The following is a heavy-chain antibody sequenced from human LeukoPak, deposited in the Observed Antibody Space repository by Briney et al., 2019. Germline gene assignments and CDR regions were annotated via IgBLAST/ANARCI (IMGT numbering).Heavy chain of an antibody. D-gene: IGHD3-3*01. J-gene: IGHJ3*02. Sequence: SETLPLTCTVSGGSISSSSYYWGWIRQPPGKGLEWIGSIYYSGSTYYNPSLKSRVTISVDTSKNQFSLKLSSVTAADTAVYYCASLPLRFLEWLYAFDIWGQGTMVAVSS. CDR1: GGSISSSSYY. CDR3: ASLPLRFLEWLYAFDI. V-gene: IGHV4-39*01. CDR2: IYYSGST.